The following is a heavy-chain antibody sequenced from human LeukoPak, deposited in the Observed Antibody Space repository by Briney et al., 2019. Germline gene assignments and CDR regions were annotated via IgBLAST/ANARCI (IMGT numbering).Heavy chain of an antibody. J-gene: IGHJ4*02. CDR2: IKQDGSEK. Sequence: PSETLSLTCAVYGGSFSGYYWSWIRQPPGKGLEWVANIKQDGSEKYYVDSVKGRFTISRDNAKNSLYLQMNSLRAEDTAVYYCARDRAMDDYWGQGTLVTVSS. D-gene: IGHD5-18*01. CDR1: GGSFSGYY. CDR3: ARDRAMDDY. V-gene: IGHV3-7*01.